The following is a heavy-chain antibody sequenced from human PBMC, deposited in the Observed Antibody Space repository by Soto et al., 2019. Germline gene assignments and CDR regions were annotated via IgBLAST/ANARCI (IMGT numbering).Heavy chain of an antibody. V-gene: IGHV3-7*01. J-gene: IGHJ4*02. CDR2: IKQDGSEK. D-gene: IGHD6-19*01. CDR1: GFTFSSYW. CDR3: ARVAVAGRGYYFDY. Sequence: LRLSCAASGFTFSSYWMSWVRQAPGKGLEWVANIKQDGSEKYYVDSVKGRFTISRDNAKNSLYLQMNSLRAEDTAVYYCARVAVAGRGYYFDYWGQGTLVTVS.